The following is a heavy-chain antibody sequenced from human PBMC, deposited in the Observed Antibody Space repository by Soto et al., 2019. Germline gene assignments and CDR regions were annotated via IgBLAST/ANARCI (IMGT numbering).Heavy chain of an antibody. V-gene: IGHV1-2*02. J-gene: IGHJ5*02. CDR1: GYTFTGYY. Sequence: SVKVSCKASGYTFTGYYMHWGRQAPVQGLEWMGWINPNSGDTNYAQKFQGRVTMSGDTSIITAYMELSRLRYDDTAVYYCARGWNIVAAVTNNWFDPWGQGTLVTVSS. D-gene: IGHD1-26*01. CDR2: INPNSGDT. CDR3: ARGWNIVAAVTNNWFDP.